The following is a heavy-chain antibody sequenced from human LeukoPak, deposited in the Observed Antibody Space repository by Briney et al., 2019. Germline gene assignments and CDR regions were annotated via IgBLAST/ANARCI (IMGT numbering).Heavy chain of an antibody. CDR3: ARPIIPRQGDAFDI. CDR1: GYSFTTYW. D-gene: IGHD3-3*01. V-gene: IGHV5-51*01. Sequence: GESLKISCKGSGYSFTTYWIGWVRQMPGKGLEWMGIIYPGDSDTRYSPSFQAQVTISADKSINTAYLQWSSLKASDTAMYYCARPIIPRQGDAFDIWAKGQWSPSLQ. CDR2: IYPGDSDT. J-gene: IGHJ3*02.